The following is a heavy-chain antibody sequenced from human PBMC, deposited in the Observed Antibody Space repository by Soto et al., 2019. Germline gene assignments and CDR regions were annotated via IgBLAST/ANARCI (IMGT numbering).Heavy chain of an antibody. CDR2: IYPGDSDT. J-gene: IGHJ4*02. CDR1: GYSFTSYW. D-gene: IGHD5-18*01. Sequence: PGESLKISCKGSGYSFTSYWIGWVRQMPGKGLEWMGIIYPGDSDTRYSPSFQGQVTISADKSISTAYLQWSSLKASDTAMYYCARLPADTAMVNGLDYWGQGTLVTVSS. CDR3: ARLPADTAMVNGLDY. V-gene: IGHV5-51*01.